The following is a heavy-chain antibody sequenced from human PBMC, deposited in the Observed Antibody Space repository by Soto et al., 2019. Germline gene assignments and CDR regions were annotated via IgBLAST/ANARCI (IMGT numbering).Heavy chain of an antibody. J-gene: IGHJ6*02. CDR3: ARAGPRPYYYYGMDV. D-gene: IGHD6-6*01. CDR2: ISTYNGDA. V-gene: IGHV1-18*01. CDR1: GYTFSTSG. Sequence: QAQLEQSGAEVKKPGASVKVSCKSSGYTFSTSGISWVRQAPGQGLEWMGWISTYNGDANYAQRFQGRVPMTTDTSTSTTFMDLRSLRSDDTAVYYCARAGPRPYYYYGMDVWGQGTTVTFSS.